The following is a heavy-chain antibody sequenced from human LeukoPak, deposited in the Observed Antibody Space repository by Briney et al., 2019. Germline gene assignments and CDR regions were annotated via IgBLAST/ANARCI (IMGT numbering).Heavy chain of an antibody. CDR3: ARENSGSYREFDY. V-gene: IGHV4-4*07. Sequence: SETLSLTCNVSGGSISSYYWSWIRQPAGKGLEWIGRIYTCGSTNYNASLKSRVSMSVDTSKNQFSLKLSSVTAADTAVFYCARENSGSYREFDYWGQGTLVTVSS. J-gene: IGHJ4*02. CDR1: GGSISSYY. D-gene: IGHD1-26*01. CDR2: IYTCGST.